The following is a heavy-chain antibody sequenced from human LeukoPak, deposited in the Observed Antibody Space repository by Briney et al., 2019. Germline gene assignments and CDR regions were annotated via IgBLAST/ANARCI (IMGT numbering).Heavy chain of an antibody. V-gene: IGHV4-34*01. CDR3: ARVRYYGSGSYYKRNWFDP. Sequence: SETLSLTCAVYGGSFSGFYWGWIRQPPGKGLEWIGEINQSGSTKYNPPLKSRVTISVDTPKNQFSLKLSSVTAADTAVYYCARVRYYGSGSYYKRNWFDPWGQGALVTVSS. CDR1: GGSFSGFY. CDR2: INQSGST. D-gene: IGHD3-10*01. J-gene: IGHJ5*02.